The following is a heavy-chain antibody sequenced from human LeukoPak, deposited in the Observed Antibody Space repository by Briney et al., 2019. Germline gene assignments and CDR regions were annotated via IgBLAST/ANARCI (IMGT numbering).Heavy chain of an antibody. V-gene: IGHV3-23*01. CDR3: AKDGDYVFDY. J-gene: IGHJ4*02. CDR2: VYYSGGDT. Sequence: GGSLRLSCAASGFAFNTFAMSWVRQAPGKGLEWVSTVYYSGGDTYSADSVKGRFTISRDNSRNMLYLQMDNLRADDTAVYYCAKDGDYVFDYWGQGTLVTVSS. CDR1: GFAFNTFA. D-gene: IGHD4-17*01.